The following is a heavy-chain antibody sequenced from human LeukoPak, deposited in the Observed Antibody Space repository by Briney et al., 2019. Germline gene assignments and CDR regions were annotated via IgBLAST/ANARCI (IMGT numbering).Heavy chain of an antibody. CDR1: GFACSNAW. Sequence: GGSLRLSCAASGFACSNAWMSWVRQAPGKGREGGGRIKSRTDGGTTDYAASVKGRFTISRDESTNTLYLQMNRLKTEDTAVYYCTTEVLWFGEKGLKDYWGQGTLVTVSS. CDR3: TTEVLWFGEKGLKDY. J-gene: IGHJ4*02. CDR2: IKSRTDGGTT. D-gene: IGHD3-10*01. V-gene: IGHV3-15*01.